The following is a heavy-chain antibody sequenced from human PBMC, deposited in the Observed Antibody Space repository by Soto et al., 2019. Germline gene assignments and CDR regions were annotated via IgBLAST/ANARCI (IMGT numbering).Heavy chain of an antibody. J-gene: IGHJ4*02. CDR2: IYYSGST. V-gene: IGHV4-59*01. Sequence: QVQLQESGPGLVKPSETLSLNCTVSGGSISSYYWSWIRQSPGKGLEWIGYIYYSGSTNYNPSLKSRVPXSXDXAKNQFSLKLSSVTAADTAVYYCARGSSGWPPRLDYWGQGTLVTVSS. D-gene: IGHD6-19*01. CDR3: ARGSSGWPPRLDY. CDR1: GGSISSYY.